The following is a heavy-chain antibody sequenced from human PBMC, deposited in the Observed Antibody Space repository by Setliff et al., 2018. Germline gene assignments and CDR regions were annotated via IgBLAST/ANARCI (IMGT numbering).Heavy chain of an antibody. CDR1: GFTFSTFG. D-gene: IGHD6-13*01. Sequence: PGGSLRLSCAASGFTFSTFGFHWVRQAPGKGLEWVAFVRFDGSNKEYADSVKGRFTLSRDNLKNTLYLQMNSLRVEDTAVYYCARDLGIAALGTYLDYWGLGTLVTVSS. CDR3: ARDLGIAALGTYLDY. CDR2: VRFDGSNK. J-gene: IGHJ4*02. V-gene: IGHV3-30*02.